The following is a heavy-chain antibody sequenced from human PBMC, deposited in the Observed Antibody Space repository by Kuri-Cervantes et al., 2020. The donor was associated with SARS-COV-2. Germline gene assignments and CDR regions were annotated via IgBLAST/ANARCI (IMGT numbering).Heavy chain of an antibody. CDR2: IYYSGSM. D-gene: IGHD3-3*01. Sequence: SETLSLTCTVSGGSISSSSYYWGWIRQPPGKGLEWIGNIYYSGSMYYNPYLKSRVTISVDTSKNQFSLKLSSVTAADTAVYYCARQGRITMFGVVIRGFDIWGQGTMVTVSS. J-gene: IGHJ3*02. CDR1: GGSISSSSYY. V-gene: IGHV4-39*01. CDR3: ARQGRITMFGVVIRGFDI.